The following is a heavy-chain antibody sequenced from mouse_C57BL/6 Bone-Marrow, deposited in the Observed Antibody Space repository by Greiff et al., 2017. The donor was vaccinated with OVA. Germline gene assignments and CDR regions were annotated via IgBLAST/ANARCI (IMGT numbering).Heavy chain of an antibody. CDR2: IDPSDSYT. CDR3: ARRDWAWFAY. CDR1: GYTFTSYW. J-gene: IGHJ3*01. Sequence: VKLQQSGAELVMPGASVKLSCKASGYTFTSYWMHWVKQRPGQGLEWIGEIDPSDSYTNYNQKFKGKSTLTVDKSSSTAYMQLSSLTSEDSAVYYCARRDWAWFAYWGQGTLVTVSA. D-gene: IGHD4-1*01. V-gene: IGHV1-69*01.